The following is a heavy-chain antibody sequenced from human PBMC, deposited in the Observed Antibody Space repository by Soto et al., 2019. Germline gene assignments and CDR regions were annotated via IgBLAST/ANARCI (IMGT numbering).Heavy chain of an antibody. CDR2: IVVGSGNT. J-gene: IGHJ3*02. D-gene: IGHD3-3*01. CDR1: GFTFTSSA. Sequence: VERSRNASGFTFTSSAVQGGRQARGQRLEWIGWIVVGSGNTNYAQKFQERVTITRDMSTSTAYMELSSLRSEDTAVYYCAADGRVGEWLDVGRHAFDSWGQGTMVTVSS. CDR3: AADGRVGEWLDVGRHAFDS. V-gene: IGHV1-58*01.